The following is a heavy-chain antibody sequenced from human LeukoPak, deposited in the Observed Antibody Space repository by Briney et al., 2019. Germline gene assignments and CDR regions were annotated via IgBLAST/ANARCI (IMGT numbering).Heavy chain of an antibody. CDR1: GFTFSSYA. CDR2: ISSNGGST. J-gene: IGHJ3*02. D-gene: IGHD5-12*01. Sequence: PGGSLRLSCAASGFTFSSYAMHWVRPAPGKGLEYVSAISSNGGSTYYANSVKGRFTISRDNSKNTLYLQMGSLRAEDTAVYYCAKWSGYSGYEGDAFDIWGQGTMVTVSS. CDR3: AKWSGYSGYEGDAFDI. V-gene: IGHV3-64*01.